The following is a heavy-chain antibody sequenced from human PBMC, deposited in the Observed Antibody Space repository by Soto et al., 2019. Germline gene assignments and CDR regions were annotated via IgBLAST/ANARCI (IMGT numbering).Heavy chain of an antibody. CDR2: INPNSGGT. D-gene: IGHD3-9*01. J-gene: IGHJ5*02. V-gene: IGHV1-2*04. CDR1: GYTFTGYY. Sequence: GASVKVSWKASGYTFTGYYMHWVRQAPGQGLEWMGWINPNSGGTNYAQKFQGWVTMTRDTSISTAYMELSRLRSDDTAVYYCARAQRHYDILTGYSDNWFDPWGQGTLVTVSS. CDR3: ARAQRHYDILTGYSDNWFDP.